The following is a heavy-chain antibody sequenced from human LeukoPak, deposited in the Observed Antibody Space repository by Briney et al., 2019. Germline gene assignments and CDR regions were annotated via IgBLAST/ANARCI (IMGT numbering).Heavy chain of an antibody. CDR1: GSSISSYY. V-gene: IGHV4-59*01. CDR3: ARVKYNWNYPLDYYYMDV. Sequence: PSETLSLTCTVSGSSISSYYWSWIRQPPGKGLEWIGYIYYSGSTNYNPSLKSRVTISVDTSKNQFSLKLSSVTAADTAVYYCARVKYNWNYPLDYYYMDVWGKGTTVTVSS. CDR2: IYYSGST. D-gene: IGHD1-7*01. J-gene: IGHJ6*03.